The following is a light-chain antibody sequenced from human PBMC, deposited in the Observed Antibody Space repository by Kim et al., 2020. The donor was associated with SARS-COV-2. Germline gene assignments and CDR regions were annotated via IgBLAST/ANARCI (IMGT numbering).Light chain of an antibody. CDR2: HDG. CDR3: QVWDSSSDHVV. CDR1: NIGSET. V-gene: IGLV3-21*04. J-gene: IGLJ2*01. Sequence: SYELTQPPSVSLAPGKTARITCGGNNIGSETVHWYQQKPGQAPVLVIFHDGDRPSGIPERFSGSNSGNTATLTISRVEAGDEADYYCQVWDSSSDHVVFGGGTQLTVL.